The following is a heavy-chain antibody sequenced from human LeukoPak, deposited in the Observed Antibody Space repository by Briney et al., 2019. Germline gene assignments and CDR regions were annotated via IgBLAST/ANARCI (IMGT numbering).Heavy chain of an antibody. CDR1: GGSFSGYY. CDR2: INHRGSS. J-gene: IGHJ2*01. D-gene: IGHD7-27*01. Sequence: PSETLSLICAVYGGSFSGYYWSWIRQPPGKGLEWIGEINHRGSSNYSPSLKSRVTISVDTSKNQFSLNLNSVTAADTAVYYCARSSNWGYSYLDLWGRGTLVTVSS. V-gene: IGHV4-34*01. CDR3: ARSSNWGYSYLDL.